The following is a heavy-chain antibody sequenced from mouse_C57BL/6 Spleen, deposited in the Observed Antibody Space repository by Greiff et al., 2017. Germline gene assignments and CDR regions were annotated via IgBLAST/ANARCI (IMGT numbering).Heavy chain of an antibody. J-gene: IGHJ2*01. Sequence: VKLMESGPGLVQPSQSLSITCTVSGFSLTSYGVHWVRQSPGKGLEWLGVIWSGGSTDSNAAFISRLSISKDNSKSQVFFKMNSLQADDTAIYYCAREGKNYYFDYWGQGTTLTVAS. CDR3: AREGKNYYFDY. CDR2: IWSGGST. V-gene: IGHV2-2*01. CDR1: GFSLTSYG.